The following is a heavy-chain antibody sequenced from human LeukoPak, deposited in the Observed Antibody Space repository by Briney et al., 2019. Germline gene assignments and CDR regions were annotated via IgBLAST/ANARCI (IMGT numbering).Heavy chain of an antibody. J-gene: IGHJ4*02. Sequence: SETLSLTCTVSGGSISSYYWSWIRQPPGKGLEWIGYIYYSGSTNYNPSLESRVTISVDTSKNQFSLKLSSVTAADTAVYYCARGYSYGYVVYWGQGTLVTVSS. V-gene: IGHV4-59*01. CDR1: GGSISSYY. D-gene: IGHD5-18*01. CDR2: IYYSGST. CDR3: ARGYSYGYVVY.